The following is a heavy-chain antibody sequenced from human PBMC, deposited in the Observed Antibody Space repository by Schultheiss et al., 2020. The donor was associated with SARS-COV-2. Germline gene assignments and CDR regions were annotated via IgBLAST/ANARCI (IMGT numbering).Heavy chain of an antibody. D-gene: IGHD3-22*01. Sequence: GGSLRLSCAASGFTFSSYSMNWVRQAPGKGLEWVSSISSSSSYIYYADSVKGRFTISRDNAKNSLYLQINSLRAEDTAVYYCARDANYYDTNGYYPFDYWGQGTLVTVSS. CDR2: ISSSSSYI. CDR1: GFTFSSYS. J-gene: IGHJ4*02. V-gene: IGHV3-21*01. CDR3: ARDANYYDTNGYYPFDY.